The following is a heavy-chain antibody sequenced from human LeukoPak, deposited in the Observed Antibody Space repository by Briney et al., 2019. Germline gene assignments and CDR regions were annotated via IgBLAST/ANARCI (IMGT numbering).Heavy chain of an antibody. D-gene: IGHD6-19*01. CDR3: ARDRGGSSGRTYCYYGMDV. CDR2: IIPIFGTA. V-gene: IGHV1-69*13. CDR1: GGTFSSYA. J-gene: IGHJ6*02. Sequence: GASVKVSCKASGGTFSSYAISWVRQAPGQGLEWMGGIIPIFGTANYAQKFQGRVTITADESTSTAYMELSSLRSEDTAVYYCARDRGGSSGRTYCYYGMDVWGQGTTVTVSS.